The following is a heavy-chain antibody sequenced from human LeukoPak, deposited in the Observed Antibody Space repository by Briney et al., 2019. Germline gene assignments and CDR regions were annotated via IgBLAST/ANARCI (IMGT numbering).Heavy chain of an antibody. D-gene: IGHD6-6*01. J-gene: IGHJ6*02. CDR2: ISAYNGST. Sequence: ASVKVSCKASGYTFTGYYMHWVRQAPGQGLEWMGWISAYNGSTNYAQKLQGRVTMTTDTSTSTAYMELRSLRSDDTAVYYCARDFPDPLHPYSSSSYYYYYGMDVWGQGTTVTVSS. CDR3: ARDFPDPLHPYSSSSYYYYYGMDV. CDR1: GYTFTGYY. V-gene: IGHV1-18*04.